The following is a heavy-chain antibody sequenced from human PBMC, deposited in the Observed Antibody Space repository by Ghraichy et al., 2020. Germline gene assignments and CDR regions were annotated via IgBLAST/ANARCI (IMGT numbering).Heavy chain of an antibody. J-gene: IGHJ4*02. Sequence: GGSLRLSCAVSGFNFITSAMTWVRQAPGRGLEWVSSLDISGDGTYYADSVAGRFTVSRDNSKNTLFLHMNSLRVDDTATYYCAKELRPNDYWGQGTLVTVSS. D-gene: IGHD2-21*02. CDR3: AKELRPNDY. CDR2: LDISGDGT. CDR1: GFNFITSA. V-gene: IGHV3-23*01.